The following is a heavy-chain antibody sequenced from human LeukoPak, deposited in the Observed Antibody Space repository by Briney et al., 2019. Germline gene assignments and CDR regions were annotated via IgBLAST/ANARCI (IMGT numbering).Heavy chain of an antibody. D-gene: IGHD6-13*01. CDR2: INSDGSST. CDR1: GFTFSSYW. Sequence: PGGSLRLSCAASGFTFSSYWMHWVRQAPGKGLVWVSCINSDGSSTSYADSVKGRFTISRDNAKNTLYLQMNSLRAEDTAVYYCARDGIAAASDYWGQGTLVTVSS. J-gene: IGHJ4*02. V-gene: IGHV3-74*01. CDR3: ARDGIAAASDY.